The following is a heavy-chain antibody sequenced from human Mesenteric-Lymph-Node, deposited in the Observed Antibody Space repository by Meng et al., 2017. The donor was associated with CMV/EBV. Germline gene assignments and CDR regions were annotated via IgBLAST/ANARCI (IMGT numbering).Heavy chain of an antibody. V-gene: IGHV4-61*01. Sequence: WETLSLSCTVSGGSVSSGSYYWSWIRQPPGNGLEWIGYIYYSGSTNYNPSHKSRVTISVDTSKNQFSLKLSAVTAADTAVYYCVRATVNTLYPYYYYGMDVWGQGTTVTVSS. CDR3: VRATVNTLYPYYYYGMDV. CDR1: GGSVSSGSYY. J-gene: IGHJ6*02. D-gene: IGHD4-17*01. CDR2: IYYSGST.